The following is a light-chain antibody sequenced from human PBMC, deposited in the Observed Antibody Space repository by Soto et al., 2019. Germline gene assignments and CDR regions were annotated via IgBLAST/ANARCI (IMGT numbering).Light chain of an antibody. CDR1: QSINSN. J-gene: IGKJ1*01. Sequence: EIVMTQSPVTLSVSPGERATLSCRASQSINSNLAWYQQKPGQAPSLLIYGAFTRATGIPARFSGTGSGTEFTLTISSLQSEDIALYYCQQYNDWPLTFGQGTKADI. CDR3: QQYNDWPLT. V-gene: IGKV3-15*01. CDR2: GAF.